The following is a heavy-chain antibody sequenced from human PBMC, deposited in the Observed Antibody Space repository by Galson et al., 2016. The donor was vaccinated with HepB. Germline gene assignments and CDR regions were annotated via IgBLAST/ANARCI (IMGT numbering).Heavy chain of an antibody. CDR2: VSGSGRST. V-gene: IGHV3-23*01. CDR1: GFSFSSFA. J-gene: IGHJ6*02. D-gene: IGHD3-3*01. CDR3: ARYEKFLEWLLPTYYYYAMDV. Sequence: FLRLSCAASGFSFSSFAMGWVRQAPGKGLEWVSVVSGSGRSTYYAHSVKGRFTISRDNSKSTLYLQMNSLEAEDTAVYYCARYEKFLEWLLPTYYYYAMDVWGQGTTVTVSS.